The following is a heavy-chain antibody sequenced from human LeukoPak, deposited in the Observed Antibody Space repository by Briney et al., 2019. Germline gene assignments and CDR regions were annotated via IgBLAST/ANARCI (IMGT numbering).Heavy chain of an antibody. D-gene: IGHD3-22*01. CDR3: TRTSITMMGYYFDY. V-gene: IGHV4-61*02. Sequence: SETLSLTCSVSGGSISSADYYWSWVRQPAGTGLEWIGRIYISGTIDYNPSLKSPVTISLDTSKNQFSLKLNSVTAADTGVYYCTRTSITMMGYYFDYWGQGTLVTVSS. J-gene: IGHJ4*02. CDR1: GGSISSADYY. CDR2: IYISGTI.